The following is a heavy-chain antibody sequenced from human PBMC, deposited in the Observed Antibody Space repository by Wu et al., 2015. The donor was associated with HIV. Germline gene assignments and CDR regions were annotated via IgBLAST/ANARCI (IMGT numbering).Heavy chain of an antibody. CDR2: IIPIFGTA. CDR3: ARDLSGWYYYFDY. Sequence: QVQLVQSGAEVKKPGSSVKVSCKASGGTFSSYAISWVRQAPGQGLEWMGGIIPIFGTANYAQKFQGRVTMTTDTSTTTAYMELRSLRSDDTAVYYCARDLSGWYYYFDYWGQGTLVTVSS. J-gene: IGHJ4*02. V-gene: IGHV1-69*05. D-gene: IGHD6-19*01. CDR1: GGTFSSYA.